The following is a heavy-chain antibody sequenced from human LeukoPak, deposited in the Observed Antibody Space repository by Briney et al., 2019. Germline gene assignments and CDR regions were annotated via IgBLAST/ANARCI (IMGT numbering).Heavy chain of an antibody. D-gene: IGHD5-24*01. J-gene: IGHJ3*01. V-gene: IGHV3-64*01. Sequence: GGSLRLSCAVSGFTLSTYAMHWVRQAPGKGLEFVSAIRSNGDSTYYANSVKGRFTISRDNSRNTLYLQMGSLRAEDMAVYYCARVKMAVGHAFDVWGQGTMVSVSS. CDR2: IRSNGDST. CDR1: GFTLSTYA. CDR3: ARVKMAVGHAFDV.